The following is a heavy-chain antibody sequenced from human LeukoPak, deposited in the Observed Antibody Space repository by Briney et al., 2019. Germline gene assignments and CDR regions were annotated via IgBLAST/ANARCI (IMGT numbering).Heavy chain of an antibody. Sequence: GASVKVSCKASGYTFTGYYMQWVRQAPGQGLEWMGRINPNSGGTNYAQKFQGRVTMTRDTSISTAYMELSRLRSDDTAVYYCARRWQSGYYGSGSYYNPLYYYYYYMDVWGKGTTVTVSS. CDR3: ARRWQSGYYGSGSYYNPLYYYYYYMDV. CDR1: GYTFTGYY. V-gene: IGHV1-2*06. J-gene: IGHJ6*03. D-gene: IGHD3-10*01. CDR2: INPNSGGT.